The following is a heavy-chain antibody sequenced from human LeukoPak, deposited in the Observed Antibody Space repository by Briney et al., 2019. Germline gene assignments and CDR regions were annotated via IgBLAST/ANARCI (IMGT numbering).Heavy chain of an antibody. CDR1: GFTFSSYW. D-gene: IGHD3-3*01. V-gene: IGHV3-74*01. Sequence: QPGGSLRLSCAASGFTFSSYWMHWVRQAPGKGLVWVSRINSDGSSTSYADSVKGRFTISRDNAKNSLYLQMNSLRAEDTAVYYCARDPFGVDRPFDYWGQGTLVTVSS. J-gene: IGHJ4*02. CDR3: ARDPFGVDRPFDY. CDR2: INSDGSST.